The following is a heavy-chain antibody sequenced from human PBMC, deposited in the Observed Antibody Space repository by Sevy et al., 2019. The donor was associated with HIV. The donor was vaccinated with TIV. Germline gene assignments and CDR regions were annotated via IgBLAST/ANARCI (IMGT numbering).Heavy chain of an antibody. CDR1: GGSISSYY. CDR3: ARLTQYYYDSSGYSYYYYGMDV. Sequence: SETLSLTCTVSGGSISSYYWSWIRQPPGKGVEWIGYIYYSGSTNYNPSLKSRVTISVDTSKNQFSLKLSSVTAADTAVYYCARLTQYYYDSSGYSYYYYGMDVWGQGTTVTVSS. D-gene: IGHD3-22*01. J-gene: IGHJ6*02. CDR2: IYYSGST. V-gene: IGHV4-59*01.